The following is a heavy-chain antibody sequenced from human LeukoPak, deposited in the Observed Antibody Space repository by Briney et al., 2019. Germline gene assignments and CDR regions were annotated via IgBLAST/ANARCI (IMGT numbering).Heavy chain of an antibody. V-gene: IGHV3-15*01. Sequence: GGSLRLSCAASGFTFSNAWMSWVRQAPGKGLEWVGRVKSKTDGGTTDYAAPVKGRFTISRDDSKNTLYLQMNSLKTEDTAVYYCTTTLSVGFDWSDYWGQGTLVTVSS. J-gene: IGHJ4*02. CDR1: GFTFSNAW. CDR2: VKSKTDGGTT. D-gene: IGHD3-9*01. CDR3: TTTLSVGFDWSDY.